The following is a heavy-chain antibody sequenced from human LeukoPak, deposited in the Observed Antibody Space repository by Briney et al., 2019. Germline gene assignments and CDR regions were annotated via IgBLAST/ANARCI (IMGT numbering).Heavy chain of an antibody. CDR3: AKGRSNGPDAFDI. V-gene: IGHV3-74*01. J-gene: IGHJ3*02. CDR1: GFTFSSYW. Sequence: PGGSLRLSCAASGFTFSSYWMHWVRQAPGKGLVWVSRINSDGSSTSYADSVKGRFTISRDNAKNTLYLQMNSLRAEDTAVYYCAKGRSNGPDAFDIWGQGTMVTVSS. CDR2: INSDGSST. D-gene: IGHD2-8*01.